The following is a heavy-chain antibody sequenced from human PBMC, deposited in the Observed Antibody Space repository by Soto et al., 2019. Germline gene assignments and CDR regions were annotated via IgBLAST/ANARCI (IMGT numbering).Heavy chain of an antibody. D-gene: IGHD4-17*01. J-gene: IGHJ3*02. V-gene: IGHV3-30-3*01. CDR2: ISYDGSNK. Sequence: QVQLVESGGGVVQPGRSLRLSCAASGFTFSSYAMHWVRQAPGKGLEWVAVISYDGSNKYYADSVKGRFTISRDNSKNTLYLQMNSLRAEDTAVYYCARERYGDYRGRVRSNAFDIWGQGTMVTVSS. CDR1: GFTFSSYA. CDR3: ARERYGDYRGRVRSNAFDI.